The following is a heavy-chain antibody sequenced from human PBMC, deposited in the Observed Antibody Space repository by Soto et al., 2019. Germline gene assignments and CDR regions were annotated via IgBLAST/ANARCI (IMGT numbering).Heavy chain of an antibody. CDR2: IKQDGSEK. J-gene: IGHJ4*02. CDR3: ARESFGVVIIDPYFDY. CDR1: GFTFSSYW. V-gene: IGHV3-7*05. D-gene: IGHD3-3*01. Sequence: GGSLRLSCAASGFTFSSYWMSWVRQAPGKGLEWVAKIKQDGSEKYYVDSVKGRFTISRDNAKNSLYLQMNSLRAEDTAVYYCARESFGVVIIDPYFDYWGQGTLVTVSS.